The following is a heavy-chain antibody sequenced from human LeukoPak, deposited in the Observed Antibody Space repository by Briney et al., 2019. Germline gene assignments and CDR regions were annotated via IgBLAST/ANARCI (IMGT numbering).Heavy chain of an antibody. Sequence: PSETLSPTCGVSGYSISRGYYWAWIRQPPGKGLEWIGTIYHTGSTYYTPSLGSRVTISVDTSKNEFSLNLNSVTAADTAVYYCARAGWIITSGIDYWGQGALVTVSS. CDR2: IYHTGST. D-gene: IGHD3-10*01. CDR1: GYSISRGYY. V-gene: IGHV4-38-2*01. CDR3: ARAGWIITSGIDY. J-gene: IGHJ4*02.